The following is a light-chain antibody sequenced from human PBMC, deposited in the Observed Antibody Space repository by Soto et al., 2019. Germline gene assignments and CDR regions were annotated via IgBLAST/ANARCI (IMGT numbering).Light chain of an antibody. V-gene: IGKV3-20*01. CDR2: DAS. CDR3: QQYNNWPPLT. J-gene: IGKJ4*01. Sequence: IVLSQSPGTLSLSPGERATLSCGAIESVVSNYLAWYQLKPGQAPRLLIYDASSGATGIPDRFSGSGSGTEFTLTISSLQSEDFAVYYCQQYNNWPPLTLGGGTKVDIK. CDR1: ESVVSNY.